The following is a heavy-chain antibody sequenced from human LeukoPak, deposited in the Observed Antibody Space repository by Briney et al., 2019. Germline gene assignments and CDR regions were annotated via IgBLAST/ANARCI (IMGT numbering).Heavy chain of an antibody. CDR1: GFTFSSYE. D-gene: IGHD3-10*01. CDR3: ARVVITMVRGVIPGWFDP. CDR2: ISSSGSTI. Sequence: PGGSLRLSCAASGFTFSSYEMNWVRQAPVKGLEWVSYISSSGSTIYYADSVKGRFTISRDNAKNSLYLQMNSLRAEDTAVYYCARVVITMVRGVIPGWFDPWGQGTLVTVSS. J-gene: IGHJ5*02. V-gene: IGHV3-48*03.